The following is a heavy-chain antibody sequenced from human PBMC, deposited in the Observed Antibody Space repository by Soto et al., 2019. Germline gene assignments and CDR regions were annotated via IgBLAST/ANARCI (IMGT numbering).Heavy chain of an antibody. CDR2: ISYDGSNK. CDR3: AKDDPRSYYYGMDV. V-gene: IGHV3-30*18. CDR1: GFTFSSYG. Sequence: SLRLSCAASGFTFSSYGMHWVRQAPGKGLEWVAVISYDGSNKYYADFVKGRFTISRDNSKNTLYLQMNSLRAEDTAVYYCAKDDPRSYYYGMDVWGQGTTVTVSS. D-gene: IGHD4-17*01. J-gene: IGHJ6*02.